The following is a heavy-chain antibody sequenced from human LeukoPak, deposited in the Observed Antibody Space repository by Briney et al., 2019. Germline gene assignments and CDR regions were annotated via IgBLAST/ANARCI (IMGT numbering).Heavy chain of an antibody. CDR1: GFTFSSFA. Sequence: GGSLRLSCSASGFTFSSFAMHWVRQAPGKGLEFVSAITNNGGRTYYANSVKGRFTISRDNSKNTLYLQMSSLRSEDTAVYYCVNSDWGGYWGQGTLVTVSS. V-gene: IGHV3-64D*06. CDR3: VNSDWGGY. CDR2: ITNNGGRT. D-gene: IGHD7-27*01. J-gene: IGHJ4*02.